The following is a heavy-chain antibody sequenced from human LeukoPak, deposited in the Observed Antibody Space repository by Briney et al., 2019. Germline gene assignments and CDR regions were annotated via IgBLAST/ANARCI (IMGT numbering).Heavy chain of an antibody. Sequence: SVKVSCKASGGTFSSYAISWVRQAPGQGLEWLGGIIPIFGTANYAQKFQGRVTITADESTSTAYMELSSLTSEDTAVYYCARGREGNDGDAFDIWGHGTMVTVSS. D-gene: IGHD1-1*01. CDR1: GGTFSSYA. J-gene: IGHJ3*02. CDR3: ARGREGNDGDAFDI. CDR2: IIPIFGTA. V-gene: IGHV1-69*13.